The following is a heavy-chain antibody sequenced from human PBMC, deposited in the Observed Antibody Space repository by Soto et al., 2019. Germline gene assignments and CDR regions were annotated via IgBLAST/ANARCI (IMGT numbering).Heavy chain of an antibody. CDR1: GFTFSSYA. CDR2: ISGSGGST. CDR3: AKAYLTAYYYYYYGMDV. V-gene: IGHV3-23*01. Sequence: GGSLRLSCAASGFTFSSYAMSWVRQAPGKGLEWVSAISGSGGSTYYADSVKGRFTISRDNSKNTLYLQMNSLRAEDTAVYYCAKAYLTAYYYYYYGMDVWGQGTTVTVSS. J-gene: IGHJ6*02. D-gene: IGHD3-9*01.